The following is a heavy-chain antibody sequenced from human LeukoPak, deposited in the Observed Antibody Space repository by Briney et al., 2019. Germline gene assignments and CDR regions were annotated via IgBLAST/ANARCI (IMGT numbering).Heavy chain of an antibody. CDR1: GFTFSSYA. V-gene: IGHV3-23*01. CDR3: AKGGCEYYYGSGSEGYFDY. Sequence: TGGSLRLSCAASGFTFSSYAMSWLRQAPGKGLEWVTPISGSGGSTYYADSVKGRFTIPRDNYKNTLYLQMNSLRAEGTAVDYCAKGGCEYYYGSGSEGYFDYWGQGNLVTVSS. D-gene: IGHD3-10*01. J-gene: IGHJ4*02. CDR2: ISGSGGST.